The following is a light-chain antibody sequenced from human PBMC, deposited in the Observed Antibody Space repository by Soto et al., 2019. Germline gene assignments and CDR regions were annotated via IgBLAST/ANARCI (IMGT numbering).Light chain of an antibody. Sequence: EIVLTQSPGTLSLSPGERATLSCRASESVSDNYLAWYQQRSGQAPRLVIYGASSRASAVPDRFSGSGSGTEFTLTISSLQSEDFAVYYCQQYNNGWSFGQGTKVDIK. J-gene: IGKJ1*01. CDR3: QQYNNGWS. CDR1: ESVSDNY. CDR2: GAS. V-gene: IGKV3-20*01.